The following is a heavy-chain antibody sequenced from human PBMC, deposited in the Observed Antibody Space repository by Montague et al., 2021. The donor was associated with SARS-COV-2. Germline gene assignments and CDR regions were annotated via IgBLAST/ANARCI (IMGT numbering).Heavy chain of an antibody. Sequence: SLRLSCAASGFTFSSYSMNWVRQAPGKGLEWVSSISSSSSYIYYADSVKGRFTISRDNAKNSLYLQMNSLRAEDTAAYYCARDPYYDILTGYYNYWGQGTLVTVSS. V-gene: IGHV3-21*01. CDR1: GFTFSSYS. CDR3: ARDPYYDILTGYYNY. J-gene: IGHJ4*02. CDR2: ISSSSSYI. D-gene: IGHD3-9*01.